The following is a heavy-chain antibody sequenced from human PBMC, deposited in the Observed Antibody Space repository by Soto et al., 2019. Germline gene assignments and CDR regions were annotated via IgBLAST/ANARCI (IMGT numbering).Heavy chain of an antibody. V-gene: IGHV1-18*01. D-gene: IGHD3-10*01. CDR2: ISGFNGQT. J-gene: IGHJ4*02. CDR1: GNTFASHG. CDR3: ARVDPRGVAVVRDY. Sequence: GASVKVSCEASGNTFASHGFSWVRQAPGQGLEWMGWISGFNGQTNYALKFQGRVTLTTDTSTSTAYMELRSLRSDDTAVYFCARVDPRGVAVVRDYWGQGTLVTSPQ.